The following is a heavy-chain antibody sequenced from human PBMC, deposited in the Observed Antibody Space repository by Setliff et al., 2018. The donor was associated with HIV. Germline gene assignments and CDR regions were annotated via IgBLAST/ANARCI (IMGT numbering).Heavy chain of an antibody. CDR1: GSSISNGYY. D-gene: IGHD3-3*01. CDR3: ARIFGDQGYYYGMDV. Sequence: PSETLSLTCAVSGSSISNGYYWGWIRQPPGKGLEWIGSIYHSGSTYYNPSLKSRVTISVDTSKNQFSLKLTSVTAADTAVYYCARIFGDQGYYYGMDVWGQGTTVTVSS. CDR2: IYHSGST. J-gene: IGHJ6*02. V-gene: IGHV4-38-2*01.